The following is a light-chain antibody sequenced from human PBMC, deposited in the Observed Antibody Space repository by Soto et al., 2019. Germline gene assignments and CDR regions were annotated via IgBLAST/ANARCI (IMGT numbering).Light chain of an antibody. J-gene: IGKJ1*01. V-gene: IGKV1-16*02. CDR2: AAS. CDR1: QDISNY. CDR3: QQYNSYPRT. Sequence: DIQMTQSPSSLSASVGDRVTITCRASQDISNYLAWFQQKPGKAPTSLIYAASSLQSGFPSKFSGSGSGTDFTLTISSLQPEDFATYYCQQYNSYPRTFGQGTKVEIQ.